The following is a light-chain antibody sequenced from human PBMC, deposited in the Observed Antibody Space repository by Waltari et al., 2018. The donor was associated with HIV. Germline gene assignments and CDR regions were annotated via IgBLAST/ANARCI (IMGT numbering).Light chain of an antibody. J-gene: IGLJ3*02. CDR1: SSAVGYFNY. Sequence: QSALTQPPSASGSPGQSVTISCTGTSSAVGYFNYFPCYQQHPGKAPKLVIFEVTKRPSGVPDRFSGSKSGNTASLTVSGLQPEDEAVYYCNSYAGSNTLVFGGGTKLTVL. V-gene: IGLV2-8*01. CDR3: NSYAGSNTLV. CDR2: EVT.